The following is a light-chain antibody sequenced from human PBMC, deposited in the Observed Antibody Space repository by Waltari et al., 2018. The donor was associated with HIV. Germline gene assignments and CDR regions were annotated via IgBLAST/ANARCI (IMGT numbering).Light chain of an antibody. V-gene: IGLV1-51*01. CDR2: DNN. CDR1: SPNIGNNY. Sequence: QSVLTQPPSVSAAPGQQVTISCSGSSPNIGNNYVSWYQQLPGTAPKLLIYDNNKRPSGIPDRFSGSKSGTSATLGITGLQTGDEADYYCGTWDSSLSAYVFGTGTKVTVL. J-gene: IGLJ1*01. CDR3: GTWDSSLSAYV.